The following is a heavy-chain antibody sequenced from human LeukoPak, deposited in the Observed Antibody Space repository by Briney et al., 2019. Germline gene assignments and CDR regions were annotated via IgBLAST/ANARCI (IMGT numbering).Heavy chain of an antibody. CDR2: IYPRDGST. Sequence: ASVKVSCKASGYSFTNNYIHWVRPAPGQGLEWMGMIYPRDGSTSYAQRFQDRVTVTRDTSTSTVHMELSGLRAEDTALYYCARDQEGFDYWGQGTLVTVSS. V-gene: IGHV1-46*01. CDR3: ARDQEGFDY. J-gene: IGHJ4*02. CDR1: GYSFTNNY.